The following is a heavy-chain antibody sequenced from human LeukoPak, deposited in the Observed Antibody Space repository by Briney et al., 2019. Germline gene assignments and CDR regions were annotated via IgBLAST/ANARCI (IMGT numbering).Heavy chain of an antibody. CDR1: GFTFDDCA. CDR3: ARTIERVVPAAILGFGGWFDP. J-gene: IGHJ5*02. CDR2: ISGSGGST. D-gene: IGHD2-2*02. Sequence: GRSLRLSCAASGFTFDDCAMHWVRQAPGKGPEWVSAISGSGGSTYYADSVKGRFTISRDNSKNTLYLQMNSLRAEDTAVYYCARTIERVVPAAILGFGGWFDPWGQGTLVTVSS. V-gene: IGHV3-23*01.